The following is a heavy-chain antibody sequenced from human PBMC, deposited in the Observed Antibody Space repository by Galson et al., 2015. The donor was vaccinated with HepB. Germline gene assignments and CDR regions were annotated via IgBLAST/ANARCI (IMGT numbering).Heavy chain of an antibody. CDR3: AKDQVLLWFGDPAGPDY. Sequence: SLRLSCAASGFTFSSYGMHWVRQAPGKGLEWVAVISYDGSNKYYADSVKGRFTISRDNSKNTLYLQMNSLRAEDTAVYYCAKDQVLLWFGDPAGPDYWGQGTLVTVSS. D-gene: IGHD3-10*01. V-gene: IGHV3-30*18. CDR2: ISYDGSNK. CDR1: GFTFSSYG. J-gene: IGHJ4*02.